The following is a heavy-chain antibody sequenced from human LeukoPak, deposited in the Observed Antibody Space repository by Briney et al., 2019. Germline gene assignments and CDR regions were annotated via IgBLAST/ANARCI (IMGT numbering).Heavy chain of an antibody. D-gene: IGHD3-22*01. CDR2: ISYDGSNK. J-gene: IGHJ4*02. CDR3: AKASSGYRTLLDY. Sequence: GGSLRLSCAASGFTFSSYGMHWVRQAPGKGLEWVAVISYDGSNKYYADSVKGRFTISRDNSKNTLYLQMNSLRAEDTAVYYCAKASSGYRTLLDYWGQGTLVTVSS. CDR1: GFTFSSYG. V-gene: IGHV3-30*18.